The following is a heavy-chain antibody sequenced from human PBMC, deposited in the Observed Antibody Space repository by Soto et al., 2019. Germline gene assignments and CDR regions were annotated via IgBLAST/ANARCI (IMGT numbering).Heavy chain of an antibody. CDR3: ARGVPAANEGSYQFAS. D-gene: IGHD2-2*01. CDR1: GVSIRSNHL. CDR2: IYHSGSA. V-gene: IGHV4-4*02. Sequence: PSETQCLTCAVSGVSIRSNHLWRRIRKSTGKGVEGIGEIYHSGSATYNRTLKRRGNISVDKCKKQVFLSLRSVTAADTAVFSCARGVPAANEGSYQFASWGQGALVPVSS. J-gene: IGHJ4*02.